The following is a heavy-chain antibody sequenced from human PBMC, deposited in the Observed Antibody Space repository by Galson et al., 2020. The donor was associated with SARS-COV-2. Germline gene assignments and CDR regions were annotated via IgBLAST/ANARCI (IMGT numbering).Heavy chain of an antibody. J-gene: IGHJ5*02. CDR2: INHSGST. CDR1: GGSFSGYY. V-gene: IGHV4-34*01. D-gene: IGHD2-8*01. CDR3: ARWWMGTHAWFDP. Sequence: SETLSLTCAVYGGSFSGYYWSWIRQPPGKGLEWIGEINHSGSTNYNPSLKSRVTISVDTSKNQFSLKLSSVTAADTAVYYCARWWMGTHAWFDPWVQGTLVTVSS.